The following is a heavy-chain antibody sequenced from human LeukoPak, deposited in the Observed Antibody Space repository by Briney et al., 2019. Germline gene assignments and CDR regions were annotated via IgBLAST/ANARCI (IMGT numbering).Heavy chain of an antibody. D-gene: IGHD3-3*01. V-gene: IGHV1-18*01. J-gene: IGHJ6*03. CDR1: GYTFTSYG. CDR2: ISAYNGNT. Sequence: ASVKVSCKASGYTFTSYGISWVRQAPGQGLEWMGWISAYNGNTNYAQKLQGRVTMTTDTSTSTAYMELRSLRSDDTAVYYCARDRVLAAPAAYYYMDVWGKGTTVTVSS. CDR3: ARDRVLAAPAAYYYMDV.